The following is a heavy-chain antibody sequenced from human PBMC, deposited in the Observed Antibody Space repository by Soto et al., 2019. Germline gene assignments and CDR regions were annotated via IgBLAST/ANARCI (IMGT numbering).Heavy chain of an antibody. J-gene: IGHJ4*02. CDR3: AKYIGDYYGSGSPFDY. CDR1: GFTFSAYA. CDR2: LVGSGGGI. Sequence: PGGSLRLSCAASGFTFSAYAMSWVRQAPGKGLQWVSGLVGSGGGIQYADSVRGRFTVSRDNSKNTLYLQMNSLRAEDTAVYYCAKYIGDYYGSGSPFDYRGQGTLVTVSS. D-gene: IGHD3-10*01. V-gene: IGHV3-23*01.